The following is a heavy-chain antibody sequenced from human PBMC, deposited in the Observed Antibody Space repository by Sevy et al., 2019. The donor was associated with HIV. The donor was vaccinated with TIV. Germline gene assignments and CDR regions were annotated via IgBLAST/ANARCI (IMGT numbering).Heavy chain of an antibody. CDR3: ARLGPRSWSFRVPAAMEIDC. CDR1: GDSVSSDSYY. J-gene: IGHJ4*02. CDR2: ISYSGST. V-gene: IGHV4-61*01. Sequence: SETLSLTCSVSGDSVSSDSYYWSWIRQPPGKALEWIAYISYSGSTSYNPSLKSRVTMSVDTSKNQFSRKLSSVTAADTAVYYCARLGPRSWSFRVPAAMEIDCWGQGTLVTVSS. D-gene: IGHD2-2*01.